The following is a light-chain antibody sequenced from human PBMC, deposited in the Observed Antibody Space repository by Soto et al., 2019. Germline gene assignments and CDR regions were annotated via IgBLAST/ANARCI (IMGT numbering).Light chain of an antibody. CDR2: ATS. CDR1: QGINNY. CDR3: QQYSSYPWT. J-gene: IGKJ1*01. V-gene: IGKV1-16*02. Sequence: DIQMTQSPPSLSASVGDRVTITCRAIQGINNYLAWFQHQPGKAPKPLIYATSTLHSGVPSKFSGSGSGKEFTLTITNLQPEDFVAYYCQQYSSYPWTFGQGTKVDIK.